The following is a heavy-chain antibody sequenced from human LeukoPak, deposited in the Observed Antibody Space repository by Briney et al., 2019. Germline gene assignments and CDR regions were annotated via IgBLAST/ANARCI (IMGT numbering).Heavy chain of an antibody. J-gene: IGHJ4*02. CDR2: IKQDGSEK. CDR1: GFTFSSYW. V-gene: IGHV3-7*01. CDR3: ARDYPYYDFWSGYGPTAYVDY. D-gene: IGHD3-3*01. Sequence: PGGSLRLSCAASGFTFSSYWMSWVRQAPGEGLEWVANIKQDGSEKYYVDSVKGRFTISRDNAKNSLYLQMNSLRAEDTAVYYCARDYPYYDFWSGYGPTAYVDYWGLGTLVTVSS.